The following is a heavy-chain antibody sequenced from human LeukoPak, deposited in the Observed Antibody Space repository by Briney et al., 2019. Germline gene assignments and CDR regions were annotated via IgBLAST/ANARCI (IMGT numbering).Heavy chain of an antibody. CDR1: GFTFSSYG. CDR2: IRYDGSNK. D-gene: IGHD2-2*01. V-gene: IGHV3-30*02. Sequence: GGSLRLSCAASGFTFSSYGMHWVRQAPGKGLEWVAFIRYDGSNKYYADSVKGRFTISRDNSKNTLYLQMNSLRAEDTAVYYCAKEDIVVVPAAITYYFDYWGQGTLVTVSS. CDR3: AKEDIVVVPAAITYYFDY. J-gene: IGHJ4*02.